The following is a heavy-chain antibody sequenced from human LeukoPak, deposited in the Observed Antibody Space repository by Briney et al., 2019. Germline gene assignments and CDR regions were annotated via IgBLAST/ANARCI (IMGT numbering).Heavy chain of an antibody. CDR2: IFTTGIT. D-gene: IGHD6-19*01. J-gene: IGHJ5*02. CDR3: ARAQPGIPVAALLDP. V-gene: IGHV4-4*09. Sequence: SETLSLTCTVSGGSINNYYWSWIRQPPGKGLEWIGYIFTTGITNYNPSLKSRVTMSIDTSKTQFSLNLSSVTAADTAVYYCARAQPGIPVAALLDPWGQGTLVIVSS. CDR1: GGSINNYY.